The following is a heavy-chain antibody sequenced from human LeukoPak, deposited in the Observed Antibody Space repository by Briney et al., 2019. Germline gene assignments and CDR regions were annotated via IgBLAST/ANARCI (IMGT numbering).Heavy chain of an antibody. J-gene: IGHJ4*02. D-gene: IGHD6-6*01. CDR3: ARGSSSSGGVNY. V-gene: IGHV4-59*01. CDR1: GGSISSYY. Sequence: SETLSLTCTVSGGSISSYYWSWIRHPGEEVEWIGYIYYSGSTNYNPSLKSRVTISVDTSKNQFSLKLSSVTAADTAVYYCARGSSSSGGVNYWGQGTLVTVSS. CDR2: IYYSGST.